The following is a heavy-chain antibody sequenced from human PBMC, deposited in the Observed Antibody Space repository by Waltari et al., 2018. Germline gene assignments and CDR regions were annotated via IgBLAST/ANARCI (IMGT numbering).Heavy chain of an antibody. CDR2: INHSGST. D-gene: IGHD2-2*01. CDR1: GGSFSGYY. Sequence: QVQLQQWGAGLLKPSETLSLTCAVYGGSFSGYYWSWIRQPPGKGLEWIGEINHSGSTNYNPSLKSRVTISLDTSTNQFSLKLSSVTAADTAVYYCAWAGYCSSTSCPGADYWGQGTLVTVSS. CDR3: AWAGYCSSTSCPGADY. V-gene: IGHV4-34*01. J-gene: IGHJ4*02.